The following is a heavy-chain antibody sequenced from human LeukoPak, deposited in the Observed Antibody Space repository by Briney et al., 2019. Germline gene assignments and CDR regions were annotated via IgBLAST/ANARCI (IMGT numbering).Heavy chain of an antibody. CDR1: GFTVSSSY. D-gene: IGHD3-22*01. CDR3: ARNYYESSAYYYFDY. V-gene: IGHV3-66*01. CDR2: IYSGGGT. J-gene: IGHJ4*02. Sequence: GGSLRLSCAASGFTVSSSYMNWVRQAPGKGLEWVSLIYSGGGTYYADSVKGRFAISRDNSKNTLYLQMNSLRAEDTAVYCCARNYYESSAYYYFDYWGQGTLVTVSS.